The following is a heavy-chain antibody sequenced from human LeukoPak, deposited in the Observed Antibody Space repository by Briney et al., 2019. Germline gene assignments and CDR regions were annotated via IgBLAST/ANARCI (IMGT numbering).Heavy chain of an antibody. Sequence: PSETLSLTCTVSGGSISSSSYYWGWIRQPPGKGLEWIGSIYYSGSTYYNPSLKSRVTISVDTSKNQFSLKLSSVTAADTAVYYCAREGGGDRQGVGYYYYMDVWGKGTTVTVSS. V-gene: IGHV4-39*07. CDR2: IYYSGST. J-gene: IGHJ6*03. CDR1: GGSISSSSYY. D-gene: IGHD2-21*02. CDR3: AREGGGDRQGVGYYYYMDV.